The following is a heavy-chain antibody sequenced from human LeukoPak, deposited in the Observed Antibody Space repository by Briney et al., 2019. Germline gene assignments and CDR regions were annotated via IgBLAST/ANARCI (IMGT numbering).Heavy chain of an antibody. Sequence: GASVKVSCKASGYTFTSYDINWVRQATGQGLEWMGWMNPNSGNTGYAQKFQGRVTMTRNTSISTAYMELNSLRSEDTAVYYCARGGWWDILTGYLNDWGQGTLVTVSS. CDR1: GYTFTSYD. J-gene: IGHJ4*02. CDR2: MNPNSGNT. CDR3: ARGGWWDILTGYLND. D-gene: IGHD3-9*01. V-gene: IGHV1-8*01.